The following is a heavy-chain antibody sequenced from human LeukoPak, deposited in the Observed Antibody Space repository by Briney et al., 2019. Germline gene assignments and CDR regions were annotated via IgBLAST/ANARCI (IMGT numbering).Heavy chain of an antibody. CDR2: IIPIFGTA. V-gene: IGHV1-69*13. D-gene: IGHD3-22*01. CDR3: ASGHSSGYYYLAFDI. CDR1: GGTLSSYA. J-gene: IGHJ3*02. Sequence: GASVKVSCKASGGTLSSYAISWVRQAPGQGLEWMGGIIPIFGTANYAQKFQGRVTITADESTSTAYMELSSLRSEDTAVYYCASGHSSGYYYLAFDIWGQGTMVTVSS.